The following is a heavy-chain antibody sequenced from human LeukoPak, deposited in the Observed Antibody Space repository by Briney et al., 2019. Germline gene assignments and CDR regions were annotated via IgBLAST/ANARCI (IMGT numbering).Heavy chain of an antibody. J-gene: IGHJ6*03. CDR1: GYTFTGYY. V-gene: IGHV1-2*02. CDR2: INPNSGGT. D-gene: IGHD6-19*01. Sequence: ASVKVSCKASGYTFTGYYMHWVRQAPGQGLEWMGWINPNSGGTNYAQKFQGRVTITADKSTSTAYMELSSLRSEDTAVYYCARGPHVAVAGTPNYYYMDVWGKGTTVTVSS. CDR3: ARGPHVAVAGTPNYYYMDV.